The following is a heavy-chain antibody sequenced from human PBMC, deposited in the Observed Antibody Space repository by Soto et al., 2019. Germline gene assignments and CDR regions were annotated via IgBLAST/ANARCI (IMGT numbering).Heavy chain of an antibody. D-gene: IGHD2-2*03. J-gene: IGHJ4*02. Sequence: DVQLVESAGGLVKPGGSLRLSCAASGFNFHTYTMTWVRQAPGKGLEWVSYISGTSETIFYADSVKGRFTISRDNAKNSLYLQLKSLRDEETAVYYCATGYCRSDNCHFTHWGQGTLVIVSS. CDR2: ISGTSETI. CDR1: GFNFHTYT. CDR3: ATGYCRSDNCHFTH. V-gene: IGHV3-48*02.